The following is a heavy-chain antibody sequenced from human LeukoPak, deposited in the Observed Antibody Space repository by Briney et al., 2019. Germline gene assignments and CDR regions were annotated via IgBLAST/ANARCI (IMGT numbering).Heavy chain of an antibody. Sequence: GGSLRLSCAAPGFTFTEYAMHWVRQAPGKGLEWVALISYDGSRTDYADSVKGRFTISRDNSRNTLYLQLNSLGPEDAAVYYCARDSTYYYASGSSGPHYFDYWGQGALVTVSS. CDR1: GFTFTEYA. CDR3: ARDSTYYYASGSSGPHYFDY. J-gene: IGHJ4*02. V-gene: IGHV3-30*01. D-gene: IGHD3-10*01. CDR2: ISYDGSRT.